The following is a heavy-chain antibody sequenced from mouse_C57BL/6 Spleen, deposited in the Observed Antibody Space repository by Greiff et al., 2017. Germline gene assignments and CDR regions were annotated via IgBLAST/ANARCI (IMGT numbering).Heavy chain of an antibody. D-gene: IGHD2-3*01. CDR3: ARHDGGFAY. J-gene: IGHJ3*01. CDR1: GYSFTGYY. V-gene: IGHV1-42*01. Sequence: EVKLQESGPELVKPGASVKISCKASGYSFTGYYMNWVKQSPEKSLEWIGEINPSTGGTTYNQKFKAKATLTVDKSSSTAYMQLKSLTSEDSAVYYCARHDGGFAYWGQGTLVTVSA. CDR2: INPSTGGT.